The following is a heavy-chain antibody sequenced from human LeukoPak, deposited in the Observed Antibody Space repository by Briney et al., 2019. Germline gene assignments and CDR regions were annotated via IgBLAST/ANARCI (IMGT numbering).Heavy chain of an antibody. CDR2: INHSGST. CDR3: ARDHDYGDRALDY. D-gene: IGHD4-17*01. Sequence: SETLSLTCAVYGGSFSGYYWSWIRQPPGKGLEWIGEINHSGSTNYNPSLKSRVTISVDTSKNQFSLKLSSVTAADTAVYYCARDHDYGDRALDYWGQGTLVTVSS. V-gene: IGHV4-34*01. J-gene: IGHJ4*02. CDR1: GGSFSGYY.